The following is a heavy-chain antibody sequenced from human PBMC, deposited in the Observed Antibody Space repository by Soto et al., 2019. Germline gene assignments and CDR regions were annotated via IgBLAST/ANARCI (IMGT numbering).Heavy chain of an antibody. CDR2: ISSSSTI. CDR1: GFTFSSYS. CDR3: ARDRITAGIAVAPGSFQH. D-gene: IGHD6-19*01. V-gene: IGHV3-48*01. J-gene: IGHJ1*01. Sequence: GGSLRLSCAASGFTFSSYSMNWVRQAPGKGLEWVSYISSSSTIYYADSVKGRLTISRDNAKNSLYLQMTSLRAEDTAVYYCARDRITAGIAVAPGSFQHWGQGTLVTVSS.